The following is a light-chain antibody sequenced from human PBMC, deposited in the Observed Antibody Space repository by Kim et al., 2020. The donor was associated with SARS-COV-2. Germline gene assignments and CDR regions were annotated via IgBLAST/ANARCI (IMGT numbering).Light chain of an antibody. CDR1: QSVSTN. V-gene: IGKV3-15*01. Sequence: LSGSSGDTVTLSCRASQSVSTNLAWYQQKPGQGHRLVIYDASTRARGIPTRFSGSGSGTEFTLTISSLQSEDFAIYYCQQYKNWYTFGQGTKLEI. CDR2: DAS. CDR3: QQYKNWYT. J-gene: IGKJ2*01.